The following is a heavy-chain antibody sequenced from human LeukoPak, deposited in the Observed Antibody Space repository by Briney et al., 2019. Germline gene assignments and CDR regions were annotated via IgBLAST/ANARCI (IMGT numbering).Heavy chain of an antibody. Sequence: GRSLRLSCTPSGFTFGDYAMSWVRQAPGKRLEWVGFIRSNTYGGTTEYAASVNGRFTISRDDSNSIAYLQMNSLKTEDTAVYFCSIYCTGGTCNWAYWGQGTLVTVSS. V-gene: IGHV3-49*04. CDR3: SIYCTGGTCNWAY. CDR2: IRSNTYGGTT. CDR1: GFTFGDYA. J-gene: IGHJ4*02. D-gene: IGHD2-8*02.